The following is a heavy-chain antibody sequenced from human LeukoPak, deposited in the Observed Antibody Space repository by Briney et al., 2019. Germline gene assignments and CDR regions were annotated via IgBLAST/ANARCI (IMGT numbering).Heavy chain of an antibody. Sequence: PGGSLRLSCAASGFTFSSHTMHWVRQAPGKGLEWVSAISGSGGSTYYADSVKGRFTISRDNSKNTLYLQMNSLRAEDTAVYYCAKDALYCSSTSCWEITSRYFDYWGQGTLVTVSS. CDR1: GFTFSSHT. CDR2: ISGSGGST. D-gene: IGHD2-2*01. CDR3: AKDALYCSSTSCWEITSRYFDY. V-gene: IGHV3-23*01. J-gene: IGHJ4*02.